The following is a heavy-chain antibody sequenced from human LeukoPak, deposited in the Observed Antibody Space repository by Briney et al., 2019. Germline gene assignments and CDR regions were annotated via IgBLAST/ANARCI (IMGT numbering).Heavy chain of an antibody. V-gene: IGHV1-69*04. Sequence: SSVKVSCKASGGTFSSYAISWVRQAPGQGLEWMGRIIPILGIANYAQKFQGRVTITADKSTSTAYMELSSLRSEDTAVYYCARDRRGTVDTAMVLPDYWGQGTLVTVSS. CDR2: IIPILGIA. D-gene: IGHD5-18*01. CDR1: GGTFSSYA. CDR3: ARDRRGTVDTAMVLPDY. J-gene: IGHJ4*02.